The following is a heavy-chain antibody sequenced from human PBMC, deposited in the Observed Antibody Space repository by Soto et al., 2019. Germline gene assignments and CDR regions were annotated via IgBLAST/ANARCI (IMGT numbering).Heavy chain of an antibody. D-gene: IGHD6-25*01. CDR2: IKQAGSEK. CDR3: AREKRANGAFDY. Sequence: EVQLVESGGGLVQTGGSLRLSCAASGFTFSAYWMSWVRQAPGKGLEWVANIKQAGSEKYYVDSVNGRFIISRDDAKKSLFLQVNSLRVEDTAVYYCAREKRANGAFDYWGQGTLVTVSS. CDR1: GFTFSAYW. J-gene: IGHJ4*02. V-gene: IGHV3-7*01.